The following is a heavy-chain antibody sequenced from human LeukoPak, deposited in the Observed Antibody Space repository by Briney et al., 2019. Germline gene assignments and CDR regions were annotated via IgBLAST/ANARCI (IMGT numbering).Heavy chain of an antibody. J-gene: IGHJ5*02. Sequence: SVKVFRKASGDTFSSSAINWVRQAPGQGLEWMGGIIPIFGTASYAQKFQGRVTITADKSTTTAYMELSSLTSEDTAMYYCARGEGSGWYIFGVEHWGQGTLVTVSS. CDR1: GDTFSSSA. CDR2: IIPIFGTA. CDR3: ARGEGSGWYIFGVEH. V-gene: IGHV1-69*06. D-gene: IGHD6-19*01.